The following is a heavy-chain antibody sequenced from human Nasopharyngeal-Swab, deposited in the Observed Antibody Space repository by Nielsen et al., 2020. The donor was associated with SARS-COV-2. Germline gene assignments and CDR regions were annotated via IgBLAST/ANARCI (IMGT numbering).Heavy chain of an antibody. CDR2: IDWNSGTI. J-gene: IGHJ4*02. CDR1: GFTFDDYA. D-gene: IGHD6-19*01. Sequence: GGSLRLSCVSSGFTFDDYAMHWVRQAPGKGLEWVSGIDWNSGTIDYADSVKGRFTISRDNAKHSLYLQMSNLRAEDTALYYCAKSSGGWYSFSFDYWGPGTPVTVSS. V-gene: IGHV3-9*01. CDR3: AKSSGGWYSFSFDY.